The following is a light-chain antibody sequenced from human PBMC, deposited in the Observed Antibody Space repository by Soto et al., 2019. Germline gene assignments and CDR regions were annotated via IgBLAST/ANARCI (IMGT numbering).Light chain of an antibody. J-gene: IGLJ3*02. Sequence: QSALTQPPSASGSPGQSVTISCTGTSSDVGGYNYVSWYQQHPGKAPKLMIYEVTKRPSGVPDRFSGSKSGNTASLTVSGLQAEDEADYYCSSYAGYNNLMFGGGTQLTVL. CDR2: EVT. V-gene: IGLV2-8*01. CDR1: SSDVGGYNY. CDR3: SSYAGYNNLM.